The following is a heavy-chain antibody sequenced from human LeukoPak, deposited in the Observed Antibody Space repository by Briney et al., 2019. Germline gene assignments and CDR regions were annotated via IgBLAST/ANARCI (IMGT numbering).Heavy chain of an antibody. D-gene: IGHD1-1*01. CDR1: GASISSYY. V-gene: IGHV4-59*01. CDR2: IYHRGST. Sequence: SETLSLTCTVSGASISSYYWSWIRQPPGKALEWIGYIYHRGSTNYNPPLQSRVTMSTDTSKNQFSLKLRSVTAADTAVYYCARSWAVHEDFYYGMDVWGQGTTVSVSS. CDR3: ARSWAVHEDFYYGMDV. J-gene: IGHJ6*02.